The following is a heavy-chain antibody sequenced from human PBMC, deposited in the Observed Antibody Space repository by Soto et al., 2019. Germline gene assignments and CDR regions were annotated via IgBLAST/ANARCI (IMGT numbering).Heavy chain of an antibody. J-gene: IGHJ6*02. V-gene: IGHV4-31*03. D-gene: IGHD1-1*01. CDR1: AGSISSGGYF. CDR2: VYYTGNT. CDR3: ARVFETKTFDYGMDV. Sequence: QVQLQESGPGLVKTSQTLSLTCSVSAGSISSGGYFWSWIRQLPGKGLEWIGHVYYTGNTDYNPSLKSRVAISVDTSKNQFSLNLISVTAADTAVYFCARVFETKTFDYGMDVWGRGATVTVSS.